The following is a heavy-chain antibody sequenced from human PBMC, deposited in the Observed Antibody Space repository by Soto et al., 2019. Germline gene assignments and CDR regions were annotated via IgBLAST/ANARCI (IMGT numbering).Heavy chain of an antibody. CDR3: TRVGGSVSGMDV. J-gene: IGHJ6*02. D-gene: IGHD1-26*01. Sequence: EVQLVESGGGLVQPAGSLRLSCAASGFTFSIYWMHWVRQAPGKGPVWVSRIDNAGSSARYADSVKGRFTISRDNAKNTVYLQMNSLRAEDTAVYYCTRVGGSVSGMDVWGQGTTVTVSS. CDR1: GFTFSIYW. V-gene: IGHV3-74*01. CDR2: IDNAGSSA.